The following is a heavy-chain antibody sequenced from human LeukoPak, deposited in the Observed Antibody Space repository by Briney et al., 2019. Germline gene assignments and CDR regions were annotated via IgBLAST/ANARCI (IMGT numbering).Heavy chain of an antibody. CDR1: GGSISSYY. J-gene: IGHJ2*01. D-gene: IGHD1-26*01. Sequence: KPSETLSLTCTVSGGSISSYYWSWIRQPPGKGLEWIGYIYYSGSTNYNPSLKSRVTISVDTSKNQFSLKLSSVTAADTAVYYCAREETRVGATRNWYFDLWGRGTLVTVSS. CDR3: AREETRVGATRNWYFDL. CDR2: IYYSGST. V-gene: IGHV4-59*01.